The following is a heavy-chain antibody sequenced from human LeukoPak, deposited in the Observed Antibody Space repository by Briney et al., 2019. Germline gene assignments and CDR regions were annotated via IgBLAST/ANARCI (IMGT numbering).Heavy chain of an antibody. D-gene: IGHD3-22*01. CDR3: ARLRDSSGYYVFDY. CDR1: GGSISSYY. J-gene: IGHJ4*02. CDR2: IYYSGST. V-gene: IGHV4-59*01. Sequence: SETLSLTCTVSGGSISSYYRSWIRQPPGKGLEWIGYIYYSGSTNYNPSLKSRVTISVDTSKNQFSLKLSSVTAADTAVYYCARLRDSSGYYVFDYWGQGTLVTVSS.